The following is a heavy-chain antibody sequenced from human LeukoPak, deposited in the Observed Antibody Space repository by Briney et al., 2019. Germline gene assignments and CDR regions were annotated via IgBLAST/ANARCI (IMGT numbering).Heavy chain of an antibody. D-gene: IGHD1-26*01. J-gene: IGHJ5*02. CDR2: VYTSGST. V-gene: IGHV4-61*02. CDR1: GGSISSDDYY. Sequence: KPSETLSLTCTVSGGSISSDDYYWSWIRQPAGKGLEWIGRVYTSGSTNYNPSLRSRVTISVDTSKNQFSLKLSSVTAADTAVYFCARLRLSGGSFSVGWFDPWGQGIQVTVSS. CDR3: ARLRLSGGSFSVGWFDP.